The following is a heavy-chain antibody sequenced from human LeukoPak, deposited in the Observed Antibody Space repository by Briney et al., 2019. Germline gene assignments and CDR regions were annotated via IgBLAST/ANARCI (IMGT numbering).Heavy chain of an antibody. V-gene: IGHV4-59*01. Sequence: SETLSLTCTVSGGSISSYYWSWIRQPPGKGLEWIGYIYYSGSTNYNPSLKSRVTISVDTPKNQFSLKLSSVTAADTAVYYCASRSYDSSGYFYWGQGTLVTVSS. CDR3: ASRSYDSSGYFY. J-gene: IGHJ4*02. CDR1: GGSISSYY. D-gene: IGHD3-22*01. CDR2: IYYSGST.